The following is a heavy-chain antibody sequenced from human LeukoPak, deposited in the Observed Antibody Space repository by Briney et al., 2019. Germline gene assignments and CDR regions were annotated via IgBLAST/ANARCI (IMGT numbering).Heavy chain of an antibody. CDR2: ISWNSGSI. V-gene: IGHV3-9*01. CDR3: AKDNRRHYTSGPNPDSLH. D-gene: IGHD6-19*01. J-gene: IGHJ4*02. Sequence: GGSLRLSCTASKFTFSNYAMHWVRQPPGKGLEWVSGISWNSGSIDYADSVKGRFTISWDNVKNSLYLQMNSLRVEDTAFYYCAKDNRRHYTSGPNPDSLHWGQGALVTVSS. CDR1: KFTFSNYA.